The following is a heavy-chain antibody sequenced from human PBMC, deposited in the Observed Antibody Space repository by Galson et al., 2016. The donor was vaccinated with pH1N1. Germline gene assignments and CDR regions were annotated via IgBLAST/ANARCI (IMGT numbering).Heavy chain of an antibody. CDR1: GGTFSTSS. D-gene: IGHD1-14*01. J-gene: IGHJ6*02. CDR2: IIPIFDTT. CDR3: ATKTLTNRDRNYFKYGMDV. Sequence: SVKVSCKASGGTFSTSSISWVRQAPGQGLEWMGGIIPIFDTTNYAQEFQGRVTVTADESTSTVYMELRSLRSEDTAVYYCATKTLTNRDRNYFKYGMDVWGQGTTVTVSS. V-gene: IGHV1-69*13.